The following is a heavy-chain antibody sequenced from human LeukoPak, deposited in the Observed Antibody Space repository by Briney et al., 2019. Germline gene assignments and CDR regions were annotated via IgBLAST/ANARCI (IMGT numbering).Heavy chain of an antibody. J-gene: IGHJ3*02. CDR1: GFTVSSNY. Sequence: GGSLRLSCAASGFTVSSNYMSWVRQAPGKGLEWVSVIYSGGSTYYADSVKGRFTISRDNSKNTLYLQMNSLRAEDTAVYYCARVERSGSYYPGAFDIWGQGTMVTVSS. CDR2: IYSGGST. CDR3: ARVERSGSYYPGAFDI. D-gene: IGHD3-10*01. V-gene: IGHV3-53*01.